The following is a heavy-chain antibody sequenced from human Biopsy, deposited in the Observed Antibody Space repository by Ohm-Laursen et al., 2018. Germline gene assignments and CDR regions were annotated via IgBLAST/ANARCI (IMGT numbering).Heavy chain of an antibody. V-gene: IGHV3-21*01. CDR1: GFTFSTYT. D-gene: IGHD2-8*01. J-gene: IGHJ6*02. CDR2: INSDASYI. CDR3: ARDDGFYARTSGMDV. Sequence: SLRLSCAAPGFTFSTYTMTWVRQAPGKGLEWVSYINSDASYIYYGVSVRGRFTISRDNAKNSVYLQMNSLRVEDTAVYYCARDDGFYARTSGMDVWGQGTTVTVSS.